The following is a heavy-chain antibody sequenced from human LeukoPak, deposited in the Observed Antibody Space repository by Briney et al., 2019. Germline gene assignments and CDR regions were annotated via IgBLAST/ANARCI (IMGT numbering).Heavy chain of an antibody. CDR2: INPSGGST. J-gene: IGHJ4*02. Sequence: ASVKVSCKASGYTFTSYYMHWVRQAPGQGLEWMGIINPSGGSTSYAQKFQGRVTMTKDTSTSTVYMELSSLRSEDTAVYYCARAYGDYYFDYWGQGTLVTVSS. D-gene: IGHD4-17*01. CDR1: GYTFTSYY. V-gene: IGHV1-46*01. CDR3: ARAYGDYYFDY.